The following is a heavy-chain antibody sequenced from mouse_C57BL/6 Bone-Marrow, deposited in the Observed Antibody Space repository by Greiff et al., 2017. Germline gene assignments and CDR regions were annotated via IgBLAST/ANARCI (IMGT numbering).Heavy chain of an antibody. V-gene: IGHV14-4*01. D-gene: IGHD1-1*01. CDR3: ARNYGSPY. J-gene: IGHJ2*01. CDR2: IDPENGDT. Sequence: EVQLQQSGAELVRPGASVKLSCTASGFNIKDDYMHWVKQRPEQGLEWIGWIDPENGDTEYASKFQGKATITADTSSNTAYLQLSSLTSEDTAVYYCARNYGSPYWGQGTTLTVSS. CDR1: GFNIKDDY.